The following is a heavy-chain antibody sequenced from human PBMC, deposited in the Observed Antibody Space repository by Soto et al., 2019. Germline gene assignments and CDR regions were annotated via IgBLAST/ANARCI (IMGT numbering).Heavy chain of an antibody. CDR1: GYSFTSYW. CDR2: IYPGDSDT. J-gene: IGHJ3*02. Sequence: PGESLKISCKGSGYSFTSYWIGWVRQMPGKGLEWMGIIYPGDSDTRYSPSFQGQVTISADKSISTAYLQWSSLKASDTAMYYCARRNCSGGSCYSDAFDIWGQGTMVTVSS. V-gene: IGHV5-51*01. D-gene: IGHD2-15*01. CDR3: ARRNCSGGSCYSDAFDI.